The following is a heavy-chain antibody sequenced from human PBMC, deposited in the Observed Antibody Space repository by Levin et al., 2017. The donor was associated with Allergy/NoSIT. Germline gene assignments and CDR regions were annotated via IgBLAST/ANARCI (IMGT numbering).Heavy chain of an antibody. J-gene: IGHJ4*02. V-gene: IGHV4-30-4*01. Sequence: PSETLSLTCTVSGGSISSGDYYWSWIRQPPGKGLEWIGYIYYSGSTYYNPSLKSRVTISVDTSKNQFSLKLSSVTAADTAVYYCARGRYEGGPFDYWGQGTLVTVSS. CDR3: ARGRYEGGPFDY. CDR1: GGSISSGDYY. D-gene: IGHD1-1*01. CDR2: IYYSGST.